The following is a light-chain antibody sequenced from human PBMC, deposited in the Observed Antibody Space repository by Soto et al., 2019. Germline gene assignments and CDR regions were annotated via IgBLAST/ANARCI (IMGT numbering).Light chain of an antibody. J-gene: IGKJ4*01. CDR3: QQRSNWPST. CDR1: QSVSSY. CDR2: DAS. Sequence: EIVLTQSPATLSLSPGDRAALSCRASQSVSSYLAWYQQKPGQAPRLLIYDASKRATGIPARFSGSGSGTDFTLTISSLEPEDFAIYFCQQRSNWPSTFGGGTKVEI. V-gene: IGKV3-11*01.